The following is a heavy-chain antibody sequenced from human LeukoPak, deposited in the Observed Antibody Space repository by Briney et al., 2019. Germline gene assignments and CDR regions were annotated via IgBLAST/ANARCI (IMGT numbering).Heavy chain of an antibody. V-gene: IGHV3-74*01. J-gene: IGHJ6*03. CDR1: GFTFSTYW. CDR2: INSDGSST. CDR3: ARSTSHYYYYYMDV. Sequence: GGSLRLSCAASGFTFSTYWMHWVRQAPGKGLVWVSRINSDGSSTTYADSVMGRFTISRDNATNTLYLQTNSLRAEDTAVYYCARSTSHYYYYYMDVWGKGTTVTISS.